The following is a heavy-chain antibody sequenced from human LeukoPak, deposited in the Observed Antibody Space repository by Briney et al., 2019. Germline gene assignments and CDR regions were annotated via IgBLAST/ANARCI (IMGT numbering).Heavy chain of an antibody. Sequence: ASVKVSCKASGYTFTGSHMHWVRQAPGQGLEWMGWINPNSGDTSFAQKFQGRVTMTGGTSISTAYMELSRLRSDDTAVYYCARSTGYDSSGYHNWFDPWGQGTLVTVSS. CDR3: ARSTGYDSSGYHNWFDP. CDR1: GYTFTGSH. CDR2: INPNSGDT. J-gene: IGHJ5*02. D-gene: IGHD3-22*01. V-gene: IGHV1-2*02.